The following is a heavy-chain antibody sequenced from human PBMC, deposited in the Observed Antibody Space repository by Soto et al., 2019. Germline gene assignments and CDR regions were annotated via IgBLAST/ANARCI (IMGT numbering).Heavy chain of an antibody. CDR3: ARLGARIASAGKYGIYV. V-gene: IGHV5-51*01. J-gene: IGHJ6*02. Sequence: GASLKISCKGSGYSFTSYWIGWVRQMPGKGLEWMGIIYPGDSDTRYSPSFQGQVTISADKSISTAFLQWSSLKASDTAMYYCARLGARIASAGKYGIYVWRQETTFTVSS. CDR1: GYSFTSYW. D-gene: IGHD6-6*01. CDR2: IYPGDSDT.